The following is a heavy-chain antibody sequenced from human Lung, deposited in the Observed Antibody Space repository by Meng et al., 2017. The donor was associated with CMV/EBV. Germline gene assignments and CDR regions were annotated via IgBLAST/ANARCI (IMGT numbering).Heavy chain of an antibody. Sequence: SGGSISCSSYYWGWIRQPPGKGLEWIGSLYQSGSTFYNPSLKSRVTISVDTSKNHFSLKLSSVTAADTAVYYCATPRAGFASGWSFDYWGQGALVTVSS. CDR2: LYQSGST. D-gene: IGHD6-19*01. CDR3: ATPRAGFASGWSFDY. CDR1: GGSISCSSYY. V-gene: IGHV4-39*07. J-gene: IGHJ4*02.